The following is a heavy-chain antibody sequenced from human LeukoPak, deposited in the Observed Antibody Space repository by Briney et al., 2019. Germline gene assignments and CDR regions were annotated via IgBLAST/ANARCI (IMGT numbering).Heavy chain of an antibody. D-gene: IGHD2-15*01. CDR3: ARTLSSSYCSGGSCWNDY. Sequence: PSETLSLTCTVSGGSISSSSYYWGWIRQPPGKGLEWIGSIYYSGSTYYNPSVKSRVTISVDTSKNQFSLNLTSVTAADTAVYYCARTLSSSYCSGGSCWNDYWGQGTLVTVSS. CDR1: GGSISSSSYY. J-gene: IGHJ4*02. V-gene: IGHV4-39*01. CDR2: IYYSGST.